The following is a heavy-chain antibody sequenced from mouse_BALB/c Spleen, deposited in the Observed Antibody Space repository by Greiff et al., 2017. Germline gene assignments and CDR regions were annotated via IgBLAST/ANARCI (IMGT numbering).Heavy chain of an antibody. CDR1: GYTFTSYT. CDR3: ARTGVLRDFDV. Sequence: QVQLQQSGAELARPGASVKMSCKASGYTFTSYTMHWVKQRPGQGLEWIGYINPSSGYTNYKQKFKDKATLTADKSSSTAYMQLSSLTSEDSAVYYCARTGVLRDFDVWGAGTTVTVSS. V-gene: IGHV1-4*01. J-gene: IGHJ1*01. D-gene: IGHD1-1*01. CDR2: INPSSGYT.